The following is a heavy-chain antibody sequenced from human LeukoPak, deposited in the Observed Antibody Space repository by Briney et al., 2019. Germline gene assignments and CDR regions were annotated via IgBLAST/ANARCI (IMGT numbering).Heavy chain of an antibody. D-gene: IGHD3-22*01. CDR1: GGTLSSYA. CDR3: ARSVDYYDSSGYLYFDY. Sequence: ASVKVSCKASGGTLSSYAISWVRQAPGQGLEWMGRIIPIFGIANYAQKFQGRVTITADKSTSTAYMELSSLRSEDTAVYYCARSVDYYDSSGYLYFDYWGQGTLVTVSS. CDR2: IIPIFGIA. V-gene: IGHV1-69*04. J-gene: IGHJ4*02.